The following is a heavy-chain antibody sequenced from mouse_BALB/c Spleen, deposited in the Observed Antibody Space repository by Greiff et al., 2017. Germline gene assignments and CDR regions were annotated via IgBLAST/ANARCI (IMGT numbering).Heavy chain of an antibody. V-gene: IGHV14-4*02. CDR1: GFNIKDYY. CDR3: AREEASYWYFEV. D-gene: IGHD3-3*01. Sequence: VQLQQSGAELVRSGASVKLSCTASGFNIKDYYMHWVKQRPEQGLEWIGWIDPENGDTEYAPKFQGKASITADTSSNTAYLQLSSLTSEDTAVYYCAREEASYWYFEVWGAGTTVTVSS. J-gene: IGHJ1*01. CDR2: IDPENGDT.